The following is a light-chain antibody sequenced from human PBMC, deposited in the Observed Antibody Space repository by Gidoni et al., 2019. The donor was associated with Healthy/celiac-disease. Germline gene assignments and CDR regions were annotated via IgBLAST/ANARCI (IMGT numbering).Light chain of an antibody. V-gene: IGLV1-44*01. CDR2: SNN. J-gene: IGLJ3*02. Sequence: QSVLTQPPSASGTPGQRVTISCSGSSSNIGSNTVNWYQQLPGTAPKLLISSNNQRPSGVADRFSGSKSGSSASLAISGLQSEDEADYYCAAWDDSLNGFWVFGGGTKLTVL. CDR3: AAWDDSLNGFWV. CDR1: SSNIGSNT.